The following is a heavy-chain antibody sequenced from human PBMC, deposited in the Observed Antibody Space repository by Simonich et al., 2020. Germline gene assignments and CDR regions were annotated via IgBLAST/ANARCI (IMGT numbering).Heavy chain of an antibody. J-gene: IGHJ4*02. V-gene: IGHV3-33*01. CDR2: IWYDGSNK. CDR3: ARDRYCSGGSCYYFDY. Sequence: QVQLVESGGGVVQPGRSLRLSCAASGFTFSSYGMHWVRQAPGKGLEWVAVIWYDGSNKYYADSVKGRFTISRDNSKNTLYLQMNRLRAEDTAVYYCARDRYCSGGSCYYFDYWGQGTLVTVSS. CDR1: GFTFSSYG. D-gene: IGHD2-15*01.